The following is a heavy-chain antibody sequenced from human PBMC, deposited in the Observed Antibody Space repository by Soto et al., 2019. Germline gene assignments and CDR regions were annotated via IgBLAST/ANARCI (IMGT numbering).Heavy chain of an antibody. D-gene: IGHD3-10*01. J-gene: IGHJ6*02. Sequence: SETLSLTCAVSGGSISSSNWWSWVRQPPGKGLEWIGEIYHSGSTNYNPSLKSRVTISVDKSKNQFSLKLSSVTAADTAVYYCARVSMVREHYYYHYGMDVWGQGTTVTVSS. CDR2: IYHSGST. V-gene: IGHV4-4*02. CDR1: GGSISSSNW. CDR3: ARVSMVREHYYYHYGMDV.